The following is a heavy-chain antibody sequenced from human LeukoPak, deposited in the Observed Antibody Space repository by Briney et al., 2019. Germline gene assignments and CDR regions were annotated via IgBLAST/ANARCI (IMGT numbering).Heavy chain of an antibody. J-gene: IGHJ3*02. D-gene: IGHD7-27*01. V-gene: IGHV4-61*02. CDR1: GGSISSGSYY. CDR3: ARTLGRLHGAFDI. CDR2: IYTSGST. Sequence: SQTLSLTCTVSGGSISSGSYYWSWIRQPAGKGLGWIGRIYTSGSTNYNPSLKSRVTISVDRSKNQFSLELSSVTAADTAVYYCARTLGRLHGAFDIWGQGTMVTVSS.